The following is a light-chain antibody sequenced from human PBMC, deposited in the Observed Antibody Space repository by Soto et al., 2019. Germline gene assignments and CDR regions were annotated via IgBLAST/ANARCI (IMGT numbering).Light chain of an antibody. CDR1: QNINNY. J-gene: IGKJ1*01. Sequence: DIQMTQFPSSLSASVGDRVTITCRASQNINNYLNWYQQQSGKAPKLLIYGAHSLQTGVPSRFSGGGSGTEFTLTICSLQPEDFATYYCQQSFTTPRTFGQGTKVEIK. V-gene: IGKV1-39*01. CDR3: QQSFTTPRT. CDR2: GAH.